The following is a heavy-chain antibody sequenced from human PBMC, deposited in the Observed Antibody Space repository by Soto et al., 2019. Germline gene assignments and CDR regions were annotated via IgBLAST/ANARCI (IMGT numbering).Heavy chain of an antibody. D-gene: IGHD3-16*02. CDR2: ISYDGSNK. CDR1: GFTFSSYA. Sequence: GGSLRLSCAASGFTFSSYAMHWVRQAPGKGLEWVAVISYDGSNKYYADFVKGRFTISRDDSRNTLYLQMNSLRTEDTAVYYCAKLRDFVILPAGILDYWGPGTLVTVSS. V-gene: IGHV3-30-3*02. CDR3: AKLRDFVILPAGILDY. J-gene: IGHJ4*02.